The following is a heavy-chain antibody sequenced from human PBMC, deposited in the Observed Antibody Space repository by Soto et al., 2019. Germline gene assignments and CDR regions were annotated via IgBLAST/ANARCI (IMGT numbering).Heavy chain of an antibody. D-gene: IGHD3-16*02. V-gene: IGHV3-23*01. Sequence: PGGSLRLSCAASGFTFSSYAMSWVRQAPGKGLEWVSAISGSGGSTYYADSVKGRFTISRDNSKNTLYLQMNSLRAEDTAVYYCAKDPIHLGELSLDRSLGYWGQGTLVTVSS. J-gene: IGHJ4*02. CDR1: GFTFSSYA. CDR3: AKDPIHLGELSLDRSLGY. CDR2: ISGSGGST.